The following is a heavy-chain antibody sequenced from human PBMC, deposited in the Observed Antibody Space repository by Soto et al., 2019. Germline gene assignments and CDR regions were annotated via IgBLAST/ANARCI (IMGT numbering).Heavy chain of an antibody. J-gene: IGHJ1*01. Sequence: QVQLQESGPGLVKPSGTLSLTCAVSGGSISSSNWWSWVRQPPGKGLGWIGEIYHSGSTNYNLSLKSRVTISVDKSKNQFSLKLSSVTAADTAVYYCARDGVYGDYRPYFQHWGQGTLVTVSS. V-gene: IGHV4-4*02. D-gene: IGHD4-17*01. CDR2: IYHSGST. CDR1: GGSISSSNW. CDR3: ARDGVYGDYRPYFQH.